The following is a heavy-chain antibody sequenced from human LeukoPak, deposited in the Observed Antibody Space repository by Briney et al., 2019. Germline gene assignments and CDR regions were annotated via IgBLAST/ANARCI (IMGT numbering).Heavy chain of an antibody. CDR3: ARRAGAYSHPYDY. CDR1: GFTFSGSA. J-gene: IGHJ4*02. D-gene: IGHD4/OR15-4a*01. CDR2: IRSKANSYAT. Sequence: GGSLRLSCAASGFTFSGSAMHWVRQASGNGLEWVGRIRSKANSYATAYAASVKGRFTISRDDSKNTAYLQMNSLKTEDTAVYYCARRAGAYSHPYDYWGQGTLVTVSS. V-gene: IGHV3-73*01.